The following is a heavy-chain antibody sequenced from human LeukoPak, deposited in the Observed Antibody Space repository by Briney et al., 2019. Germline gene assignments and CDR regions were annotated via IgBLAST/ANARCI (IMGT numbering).Heavy chain of an antibody. Sequence: GGSLRLSCAASGFTFSSCAMHWVRQAPGKGLEWVAVISYDGSNKYYADSVKGRFTISRDNSKNTLYLQMNSLRAEDTAVYYCARDVGAINWFDPWGQGTLVTVSS. CDR1: GFTFSSCA. V-gene: IGHV3-30-3*01. J-gene: IGHJ5*02. CDR2: ISYDGSNK. D-gene: IGHD1-26*01. CDR3: ARDVGAINWFDP.